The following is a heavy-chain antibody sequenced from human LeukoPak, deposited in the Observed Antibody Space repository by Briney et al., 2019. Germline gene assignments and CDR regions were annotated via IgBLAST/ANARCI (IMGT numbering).Heavy chain of an antibody. CDR2: FDPEDGET. CDR3: ATNLGYCSSTSCYRPPFYYYYMDV. Sequence: ASVKASCKVSGYTLTELSMHWVRQAPGKGLEWMGGFDPEDGETIYAQKFQGRVTMTEDTSTDTAYMELSSLRSEDTAVYYCATNLGYCSSTSCYRPPFYYYYMDVWGKGTTVTVSS. V-gene: IGHV1-24*01. D-gene: IGHD2-2*02. J-gene: IGHJ6*03. CDR1: GYTLTELS.